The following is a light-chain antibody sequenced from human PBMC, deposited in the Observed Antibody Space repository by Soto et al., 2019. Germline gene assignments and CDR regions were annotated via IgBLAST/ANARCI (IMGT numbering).Light chain of an antibody. CDR3: QHANMFPFT. Sequence: DLRMTQSPSSMAASGEDRVTITCRASQNIGNWLAWYQQKPGKVPQLLIYAASSLQRGVPSRFSGSRSGPLFALTISCLQPEYSATYYCQHANMFPFTCAGGTKVDIK. CDR2: AAS. V-gene: IGKV1-12*01. J-gene: IGKJ4*01. CDR1: QNIGNW.